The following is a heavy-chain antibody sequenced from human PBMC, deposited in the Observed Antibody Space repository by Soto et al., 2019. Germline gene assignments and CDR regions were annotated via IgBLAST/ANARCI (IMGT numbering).Heavy chain of an antibody. J-gene: IGHJ4*02. CDR3: AHGSGWLSDY. Sequence: QITLKESGPPLLKPTQTLTLTCTFSGFSLSSFAVGVNWIRQPPGKAPEWLALIYWNDDNHYSPSLRNRLTVNKDTSKNQVVLTMTNVDPVDTATYYCAHGSGWLSDYWGQGTLVTVSS. D-gene: IGHD6-19*01. V-gene: IGHV2-5*01. CDR1: GFSLSSFAVG. CDR2: IYWNDDN.